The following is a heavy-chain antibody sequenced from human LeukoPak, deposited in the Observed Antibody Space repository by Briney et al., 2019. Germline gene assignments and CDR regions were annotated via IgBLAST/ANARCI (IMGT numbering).Heavy chain of an antibody. J-gene: IGHJ4*02. V-gene: IGHV3-30*03. Sequence: GRSLRLSCAASGFTFSSYGMHWVRQAPGKGLEWVAVISYDGSNKYYADSVKGRFTISRDNSKNTLYLQMNSLRAEDTAVYYCARDVSYWGQGTLVTVSS. CDR1: GFTFSSYG. CDR2: ISYDGSNK. CDR3: ARDVSY.